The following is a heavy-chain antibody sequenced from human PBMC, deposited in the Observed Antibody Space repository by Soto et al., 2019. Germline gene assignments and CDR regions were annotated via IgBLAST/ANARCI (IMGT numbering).Heavy chain of an antibody. V-gene: IGHV4-31*03. D-gene: IGHD6-19*01. J-gene: IGHJ4*02. CDR2: IYYSGST. CDR1: GGSISSGDYY. CDR3: ARGPGSGWYDY. Sequence: QVQLQESGPGLVKPSQTLSLTCTVSGGSISSGDYYWSWIRQHPGKGLEWIGYIYYSGSTYYNPSLKSRVTILVDTSKSQFSLKLSSVTAADTAVYYCARGPGSGWYDYWGQGTLVTVSS.